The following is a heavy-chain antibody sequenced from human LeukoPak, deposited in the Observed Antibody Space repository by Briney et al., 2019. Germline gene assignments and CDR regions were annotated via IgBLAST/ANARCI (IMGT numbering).Heavy chain of an antibody. CDR3: ARRRSGSYLDY. D-gene: IGHD3-10*01. CDR2: IYPGDSDT. V-gene: IGHV5-51*01. J-gene: IGHJ4*02. CDR1: GYSFTNYW. Sequence: GESLKISCKGSGYSFTNYWIGWVRQMPGKGLEWVAIIYPGDSDTRYSPSFQGQVTISADKSISTAYLQWSSLKASDTAMYYCARRRSGSYLDYWGQGTLVTVPS.